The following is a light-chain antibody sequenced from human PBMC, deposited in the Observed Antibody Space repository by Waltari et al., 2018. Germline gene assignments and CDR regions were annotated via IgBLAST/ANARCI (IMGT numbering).Light chain of an antibody. CDR3: LSRDISSTRF. Sequence: SSELTQDPTVSVALGQTVRITFQGDSLRRYSASWYQQRPGQAPVLVFYGQDNRPSGIPDRFSGSTSGDTATLTITGIQAEDEADYYCLSRDISSTRFFGGGTRLTV. CDR2: GQD. CDR1: SLRRYS. V-gene: IGLV3-19*01. J-gene: IGLJ2*01.